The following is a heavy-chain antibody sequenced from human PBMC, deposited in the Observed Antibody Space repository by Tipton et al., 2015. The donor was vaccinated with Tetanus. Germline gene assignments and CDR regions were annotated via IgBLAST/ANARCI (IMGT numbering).Heavy chain of an antibody. J-gene: IGHJ3*01. Sequence: TLSLTCAVYGGSFSGYYWSWIRQPPGKGLEWIGEINHSGSTNYNPSLKSRVTISVDTSKNQFSLKLSSVTAADTAVYYCARAANSHGELPLGWGQGTMVTVSS. V-gene: IGHV4-34*01. CDR1: GGSFSGYY. D-gene: IGHD1-26*01. CDR2: INHSGST. CDR3: ARAANSHGELPLG.